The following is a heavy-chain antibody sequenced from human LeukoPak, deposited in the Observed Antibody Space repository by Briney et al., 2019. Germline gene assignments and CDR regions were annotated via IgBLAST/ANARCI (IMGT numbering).Heavy chain of an antibody. J-gene: IGHJ4*02. D-gene: IGHD3-22*01. CDR1: GFTFSSYG. V-gene: IGHV3-30*18. CDR3: AKGYYYDSSGYPLDY. Sequence: PGGSLRLSCAASGFTFSSYGMHWVRQAPGKGLEWVAVISYDGSNKYYADPVKGRFTISRDNSKNTLYLQMNSLRAEDTAVYYCAKGYYYDSSGYPLDYWGQGTLVTVSS. CDR2: ISYDGSNK.